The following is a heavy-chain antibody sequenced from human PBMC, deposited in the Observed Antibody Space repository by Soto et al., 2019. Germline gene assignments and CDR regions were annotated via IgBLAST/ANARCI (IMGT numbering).Heavy chain of an antibody. J-gene: IGHJ3*02. V-gene: IGHV2-5*01. CDR3: ARGLATLPVFAFDS. CDR1: GFSLSTSGVG. CDR2: IYWSGDE. D-gene: IGHD6-6*01. Sequence: QGTLKESGPTLVKPTQTLTLTCSFSGFSLSTSGVGVGWIRQSPGKALEWLALIYWSGDEHYRPSLKSRLSIIKDTSKNHVVLIMTDMDPVDTATYYCARGLATLPVFAFDSWGQVTMVTVSS.